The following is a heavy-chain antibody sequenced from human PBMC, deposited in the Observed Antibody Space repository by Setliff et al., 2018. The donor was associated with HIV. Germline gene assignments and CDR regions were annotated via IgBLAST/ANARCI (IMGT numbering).Heavy chain of an antibody. CDR2: INPAYGNT. J-gene: IGHJ4*01. V-gene: IGHV1-3*01. CDR1: GCTFTNYA. D-gene: IGHD2-2*01. CDR3: AKEAFTSGWSHYDN. Sequence: ASVKVSCKASGCTFTNYAMPWVRQAPGQRLEWMAWINPAYGNTEYSQKCQGRITVTGDSSASTAYMELSTMTSEDTAIYYCAKEAFTSGWSHYDNWGHGTLVTVSS.